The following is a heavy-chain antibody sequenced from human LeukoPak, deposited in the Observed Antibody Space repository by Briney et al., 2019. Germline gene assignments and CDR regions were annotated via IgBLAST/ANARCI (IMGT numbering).Heavy chain of an antibody. D-gene: IGHD6-13*01. CDR3: ARERQQLVLIDY. CDR1: SGSISSSSYY. CDR2: IYYSGST. Sequence: SETLSLTCTVSSGSISSSSYYWGWIRQPPGKGLEWIGSIYYSGSTYYNPSLKSRVTISVDTSKNQFSLKLSSVTAADTAVYYCARERQQLVLIDYWGQGTLVTVSS. J-gene: IGHJ4*02. V-gene: IGHV4-39*07.